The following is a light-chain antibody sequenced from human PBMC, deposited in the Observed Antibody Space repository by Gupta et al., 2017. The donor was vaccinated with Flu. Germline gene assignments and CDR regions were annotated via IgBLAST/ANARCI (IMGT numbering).Light chain of an antibody. CDR2: NVT. CDR3: SADITTTVHVA. Sequence: STDVGGYDDVSWYQQQPGKAPKLMIYNVTNRPSGVSHLFSCSKAGNTASLTIARHQAEDDAYYYCSADITTTVHVAFGGGTKLTVL. V-gene: IGLV2-14*03. CDR1: STDVGGYDD. J-gene: IGLJ2*01.